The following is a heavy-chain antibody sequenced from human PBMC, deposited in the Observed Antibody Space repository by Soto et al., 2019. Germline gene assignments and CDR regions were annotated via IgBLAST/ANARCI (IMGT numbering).Heavy chain of an antibody. D-gene: IGHD6-6*01. J-gene: IGHJ3*02. Sequence: ASVKVSCKASGYTFTSYGISWVRQAPGQGLEWMGWISAYNGNTNYAQKLQGRVTMTTDTSTSTAYMELRSLRSDDTAVYYCAREATSIAARLGGAFDIWGQGTMVTVSS. CDR3: AREATSIAARLGGAFDI. V-gene: IGHV1-18*01. CDR2: ISAYNGNT. CDR1: GYTFTSYG.